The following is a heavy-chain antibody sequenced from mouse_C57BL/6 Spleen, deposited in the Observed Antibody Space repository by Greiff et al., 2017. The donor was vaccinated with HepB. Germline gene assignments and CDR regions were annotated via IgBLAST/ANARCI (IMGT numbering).Heavy chain of an antibody. J-gene: IGHJ2*01. V-gene: IGHV5-6*01. D-gene: IGHD1-1*01. Sequence: EVMLVESGGDLVKPGGSLKLSCAASGFTFSSYGMSWVRQTPDKRLEWVATISSGGSYTYYPDSVKGRFTISRDNAKNTLYLQMSSLKSEDTAMYYCARPPGSSYGGFDYWGQGTTLTVSS. CDR1: GFTFSSYG. CDR3: ARPPGSSYGGFDY. CDR2: ISSGGSYT.